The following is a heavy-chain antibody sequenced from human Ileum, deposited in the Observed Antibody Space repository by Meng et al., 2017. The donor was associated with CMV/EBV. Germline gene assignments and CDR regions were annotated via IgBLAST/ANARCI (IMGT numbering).Heavy chain of an antibody. D-gene: IGHD3-9*01. CDR1: GTVSSYA. CDR2: IIPIFGTA. J-gene: IGHJ4*02. Sequence: GTVSSYAISGVRQAPGQGLEWMGGIIPIFGTANYAQKFQGRVTITTDESTSTAYMELSSLRSEDTAVYYCARSRYYDILTGYHLFDYWGQGTLVTVSS. CDR3: ARSRYYDILTGYHLFDY. V-gene: IGHV1-69*05.